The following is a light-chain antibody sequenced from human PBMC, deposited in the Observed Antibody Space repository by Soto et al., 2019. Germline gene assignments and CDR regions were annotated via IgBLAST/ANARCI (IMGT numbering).Light chain of an antibody. Sequence: EILLTQSPGTLSFSPGDRATLSFSASPTVSNIYLVWYQQRPGQAPRLLIYETSIRASGIPDRFSGSGSGTDFTLTISRLEPEDFAVYWCQQFGTSPYTFGQGTKVDIK. J-gene: IGKJ2*01. V-gene: IGKV3-20*01. CDR1: PTVSNIY. CDR2: ETS. CDR3: QQFGTSPYT.